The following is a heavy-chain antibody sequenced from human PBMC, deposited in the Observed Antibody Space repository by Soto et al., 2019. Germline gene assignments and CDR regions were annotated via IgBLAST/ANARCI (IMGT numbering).Heavy chain of an antibody. CDR2: INPKSGGT. CDR1: GYAFSYYY. J-gene: IGHJ6*02. V-gene: IGHV1-2*04. CDR3: ARGDSTDCSNGVCSFFYNHDMDV. Sequence: ASVKVSCKASGYAFSYYYMHWVRQAPGQGLEWLGRINPKSGGTSTAQKFQGWVTVTTDTSISTASMELTRLTSDDTAIYYCARGDSTDCSNGVCSFFYNHDMDVWGQGTTVTVSS. D-gene: IGHD2-8*01.